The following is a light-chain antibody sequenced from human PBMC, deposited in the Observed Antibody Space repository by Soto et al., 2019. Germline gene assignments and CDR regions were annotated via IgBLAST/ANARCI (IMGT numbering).Light chain of an antibody. CDR3: QQYHNWPPLT. CDR2: DAS. CDR1: QSINKN. V-gene: IGKV3-15*01. Sequence: EVVMTQSPATLSVSPGERATLSCRASQSINKNLAWYQQKPAQAPRLLIFDASTRATGTPARFRGRGSGTEFTLTISSLQSEDFAIYYCQQYHNWPPLTFGGGSKVEIK. J-gene: IGKJ4*01.